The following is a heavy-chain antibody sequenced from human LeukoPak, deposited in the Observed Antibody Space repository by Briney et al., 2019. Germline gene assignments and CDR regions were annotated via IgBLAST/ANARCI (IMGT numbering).Heavy chain of an antibody. Sequence: GGSLRLSCAASGFTVSSNYMSWVRQAPWRGQEWVSSFGTRSTSIYHAGSVKGRFAISRDNAKNSLYLQMNSLRAEDTALYYCAREVSEGFDFWGQGTLVTVSS. J-gene: IGHJ4*02. D-gene: IGHD3-22*01. CDR2: FGTRSTSI. V-gene: IGHV3-21*01. CDR1: GFTVSSNY. CDR3: AREVSEGFDF.